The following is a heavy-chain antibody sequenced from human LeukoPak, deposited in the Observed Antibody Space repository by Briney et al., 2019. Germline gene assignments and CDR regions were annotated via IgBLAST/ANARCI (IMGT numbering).Heavy chain of an antibody. D-gene: IGHD4-17*01. V-gene: IGHV3-9*01. CDR1: GFTFDDYA. CDR2: ISWNSGSI. J-gene: IGHJ6*02. CDR3: AKDISAYDYGDFDYYYGMDV. Sequence: GGSLRLSYAASGFTFDDYAMHWVRQAPGKGLEWVSGISWNSGSIGYADSVKGRFTISRDNAKNSLYLQMNSLRAEDTALYYCAKDISAYDYGDFDYYYGMDVWGQGTTVTVSS.